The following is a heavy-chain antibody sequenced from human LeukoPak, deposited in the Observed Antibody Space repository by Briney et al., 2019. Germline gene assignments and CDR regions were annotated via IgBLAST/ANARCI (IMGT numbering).Heavy chain of an antibody. CDR3: ARAGCSGGSCYDY. V-gene: IGHV3-7*02. J-gene: IGHJ4*02. CDR2: IKEDGSVK. Sequence: GGSLRLSCAASGFTFSSHWMSWVRQAPGKGLEWVANIKEDGSVKNYVDSVKGRFTISRDNAKNSLYLQMNSLRAEDTAVYYCARAGCSGGSCYDYWGQGTLVTVSS. D-gene: IGHD2-15*01. CDR1: GFTFSSHW.